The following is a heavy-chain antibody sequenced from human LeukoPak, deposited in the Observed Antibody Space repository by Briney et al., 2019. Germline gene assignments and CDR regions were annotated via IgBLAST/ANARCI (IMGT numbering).Heavy chain of an antibody. Sequence: GGSLRLSCAASGFTFSSYGMHWVRQAPGKGLEWVAVIWYDGSNKYYADSVKGRFTISRDNSKNTLYLQMNSLRAEDTAVYYCARDYYYDSSGYFSADAFDIWGQGTMVTVSS. CDR1: GFTFSSYG. J-gene: IGHJ3*02. D-gene: IGHD3-22*01. V-gene: IGHV3-33*01. CDR3: ARDYYYDSSGYFSADAFDI. CDR2: IWYDGSNK.